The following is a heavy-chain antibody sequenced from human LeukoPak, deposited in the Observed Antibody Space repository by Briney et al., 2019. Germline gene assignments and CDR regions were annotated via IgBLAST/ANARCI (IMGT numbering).Heavy chain of an antibody. CDR1: GFTFSSYG. V-gene: IGHV3-30*02. J-gene: IGHJ4*02. CDR2: IRYDGSNK. Sequence: GGSLRLSCAASGFTFSSYGMHWVRQAPGKGLEWVAFIRYDGSNKYYADSVKGRFTISRDNSKNTLYLQMNSLRAEDTAVYYCASDDYGGNLGTPSWGQGTLVTVSS. CDR3: ASDDYGGNLGTPS. D-gene: IGHD4-23*01.